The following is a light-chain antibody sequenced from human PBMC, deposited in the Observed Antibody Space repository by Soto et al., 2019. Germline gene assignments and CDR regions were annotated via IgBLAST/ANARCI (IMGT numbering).Light chain of an antibody. CDR3: CSYAGSSTI. Sequence: QSALTQPASVSGSPGQLITISCTGISSDVGSYNLVSWYQHHPGKAPKVMIYEGSKRPSGVSNRFSGSKSGNTASLTISGLQAEDEADYYCCSYAGSSTIFGGGTKLTVL. J-gene: IGLJ2*01. CDR2: EGS. CDR1: SSDVGSYNL. V-gene: IGLV2-23*01.